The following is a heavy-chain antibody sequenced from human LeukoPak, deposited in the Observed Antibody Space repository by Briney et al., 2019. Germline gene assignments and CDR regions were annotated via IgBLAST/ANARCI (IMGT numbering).Heavy chain of an antibody. J-gene: IGHJ3*02. CDR2: VFPFFCQA. V-gene: IGHV1-69*05. D-gene: IGHD2-2*01. Sequence: FSVKVSYMASGGTFNRYAISWVRQAPGHGLEWTGGVFPFFCQANYPQKFQARVTNNTDECTSPAHMKLSSPRSEDTAVYYCARARKRVPAAMEAFDIWGQGTMVTVSS. CDR1: GGTFNRYA. CDR3: ARARKRVPAAMEAFDI.